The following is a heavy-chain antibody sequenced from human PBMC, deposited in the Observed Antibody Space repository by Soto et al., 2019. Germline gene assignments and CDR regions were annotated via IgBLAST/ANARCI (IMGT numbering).Heavy chain of an antibody. J-gene: IGHJ4*02. D-gene: IGHD3-3*01. CDR1: GYTLTELS. CDR3: ATGSPFGVVTLFDY. Sequence: GASVKVPCKVSGYTLTELSMHWLRQSPGKGLEWMGGFDPEDGETIYAQKFQGRVTMTEDTSTDTAYMELSSLRSEDTAVYYCATGSPFGVVTLFDYWGQGTLVTVSS. V-gene: IGHV1-24*01. CDR2: FDPEDGET.